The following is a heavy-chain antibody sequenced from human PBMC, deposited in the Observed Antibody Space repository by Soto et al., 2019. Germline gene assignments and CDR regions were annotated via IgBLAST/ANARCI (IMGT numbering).Heavy chain of an antibody. CDR2: ISSSSSYT. V-gene: IGHV3-11*06. Sequence: PGGSLRLSCAASGFTFSDYYMSWIRQAPGKGLEWVSYISSSSSYTNYADSVKGRFTISRDNAKNSLYLQMNSLRAEDTAVYYCARDVTVHGDYENWFDPWGQGTLVTVSS. D-gene: IGHD4-17*01. J-gene: IGHJ5*02. CDR1: GFTFSDYY. CDR3: ARDVTVHGDYENWFDP.